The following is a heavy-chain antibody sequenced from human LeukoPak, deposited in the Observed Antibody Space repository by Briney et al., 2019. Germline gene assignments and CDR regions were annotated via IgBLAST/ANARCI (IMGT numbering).Heavy chain of an antibody. Sequence: GGSLRLSCAASGFIFSSWWMLWFRRPPGKGLESVAHISNDGSYIVYADSVRGRFTISGDNAENTLYLQMHSLIPEDTGVYYCVTFGFDWSSSYWGQGAQVTVSS. CDR1: GFIFSSWW. V-gene: IGHV3-74*01. CDR3: VTFGFDWSSSY. CDR2: ISNDGSYI. D-gene: IGHD3-9*01. J-gene: IGHJ4*02.